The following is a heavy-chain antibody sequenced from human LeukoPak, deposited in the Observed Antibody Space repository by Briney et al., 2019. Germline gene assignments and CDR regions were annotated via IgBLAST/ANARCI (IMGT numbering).Heavy chain of an antibody. D-gene: IGHD4-23*01. V-gene: IGHV3-30*02. CDR3: AKDLHGGYSSDY. CDR2: IGYEGVHK. J-gene: IGHJ4*02. CDR1: GFTFNNFG. Sequence: GGSLRLSCAASGFTFNNFGMHWVRQAPGKGLEWVSFIGYEGVHKYYADSVKGRFAISKDNSKATLYLQMNSLRPEDTAVYYCAKDLHGGYSSDYWGQGTLVTVFS.